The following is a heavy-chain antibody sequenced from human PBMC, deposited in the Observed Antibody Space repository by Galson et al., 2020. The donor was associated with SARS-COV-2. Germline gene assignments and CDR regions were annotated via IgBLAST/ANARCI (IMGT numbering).Heavy chain of an antibody. J-gene: IGHJ4*02. V-gene: IGHV1-46*03. CDR2: INPTAGST. Sequence: ASVKVSCKASGYAFTGYFIHWARQAPGQGLEWMGIINPTAGSTVYAQKFQGRVTLTRDTSTSTVFMELRSLTSEDTAVYYCSRGHPGSPDGDSAGGYFDYWGQGTLVTVSS. D-gene: IGHD4-17*01. CDR3: SRGHPGSPDGDSAGGYFDY. CDR1: GYAFTGYF.